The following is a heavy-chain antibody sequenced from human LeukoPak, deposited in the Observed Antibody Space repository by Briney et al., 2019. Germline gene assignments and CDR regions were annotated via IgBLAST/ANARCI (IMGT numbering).Heavy chain of an antibody. J-gene: IGHJ4*02. CDR2: INHSGST. V-gene: IGHV4-34*01. Sequence: SETLSLTCAVYGGSFSGYYWSWIRQPPGKGLEWIGEINHSGSTNYNPSLKSRVTISVDTSKNQFSLKLTSVSAADTAVYYRARGRRDGFNTPPAAFDYWGQGTLVTVSS. CDR3: ARGRRDGFNTPPAAFDY. CDR1: GGSFSGYY. D-gene: IGHD5-24*01.